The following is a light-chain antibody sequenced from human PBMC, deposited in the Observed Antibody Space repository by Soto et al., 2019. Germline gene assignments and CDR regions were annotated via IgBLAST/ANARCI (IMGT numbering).Light chain of an antibody. Sequence: QLVLTQSPSASASLGASVKLTCTLSSGHSSYAIAWHQQQPEKGPRYLMRLSSDGTHVKGAGIPDRFSGSSSGAERYLTISGLQSEDEADYYCQTWGTGIQVFGGGTQLTVL. CDR2: LSSDGTH. J-gene: IGLJ3*02. V-gene: IGLV4-69*01. CDR3: QTWGTGIQV. CDR1: SGHSSYA.